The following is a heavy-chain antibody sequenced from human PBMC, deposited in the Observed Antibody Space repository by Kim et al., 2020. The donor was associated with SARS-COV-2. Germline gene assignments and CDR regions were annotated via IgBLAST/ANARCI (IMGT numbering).Heavy chain of an antibody. CDR1: GFTFSSYA. V-gene: IGHV3-23*01. Sequence: GGSLRLSCAASGFTFSSYAMSWVRQAPGKGLEWVSAISGSGGSTYYADSVKGRFTISRDNSKNTLYLQMNSLRAEDTAVYYCAKARSPPLNGGYYPYYFDYWGQGTLVTVSS. CDR3: AKARSPPLNGGYYPYYFDY. J-gene: IGHJ4*02. CDR2: ISGSGGST. D-gene: IGHD3-22*01.